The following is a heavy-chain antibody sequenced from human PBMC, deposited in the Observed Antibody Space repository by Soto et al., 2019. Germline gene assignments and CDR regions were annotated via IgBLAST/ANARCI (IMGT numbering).Heavy chain of an antibody. CDR3: ARDDYKDGGNNWFDP. CDR2: ISRSGTT. CDR1: GYSISSGYY. J-gene: IGHJ5*02. Sequence: ASETLSLTCAVSGYSISSGYYWGWIRQPPGKGLEWIGTISRSGTTYHNPSFRNRVTMSVDTSKNQFSLKLDAVTAADTAVYYCARDDYKDGGNNWFDPWGQGTLVTVSS. V-gene: IGHV4-38-2*02. D-gene: IGHD3-16*01.